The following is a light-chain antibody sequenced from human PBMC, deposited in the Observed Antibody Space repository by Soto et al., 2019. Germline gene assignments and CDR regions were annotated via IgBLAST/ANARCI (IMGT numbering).Light chain of an antibody. CDR2: AAS. Sequence: AIRMTQSPSSLSASTGDRVTITFRPNQGISSYLAWYQQKPGKAPKLLIYAASTLQSGVPSRFNGSGTGTDFTLTISCLQSEDFATYYCQQYYSYPLTFGGGTKVEIK. J-gene: IGKJ4*01. V-gene: IGKV1-8*01. CDR1: QGISSY. CDR3: QQYYSYPLT.